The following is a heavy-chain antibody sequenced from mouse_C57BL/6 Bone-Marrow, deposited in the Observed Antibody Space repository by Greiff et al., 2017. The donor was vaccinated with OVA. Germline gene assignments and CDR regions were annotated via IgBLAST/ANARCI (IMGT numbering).Heavy chain of an antibody. CDR1: GYTFTSYG. Sequence: VQLQQSGAELARPGASVKLSCKASGYTFTSYGISWVKQRTGQGLEWIGEIYPRSGNTYYNEKFKGKATLTADKSSSTAYMELRSLTSEDSAVYFCARGGIPYAMDYWGQGTSVTVSS. V-gene: IGHV1-81*01. CDR2: IYPRSGNT. CDR3: ARGGIPYAMDY. J-gene: IGHJ4*01.